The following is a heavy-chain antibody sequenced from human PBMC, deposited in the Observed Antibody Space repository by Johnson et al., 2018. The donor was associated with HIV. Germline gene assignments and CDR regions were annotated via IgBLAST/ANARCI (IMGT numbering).Heavy chain of an antibody. D-gene: IGHD3-10*01. J-gene: IGHJ3*02. CDR3: ATELLRTEHDAFDI. CDR2: INSNGTST. CDR1: GFTFDDYA. V-gene: IGHV3-74*02. Sequence: VQLVESGGGLVQPGRSLRLSCAPSGFTFDDYAMHWVRQAPGKGLVWVSRINSNGTSTNYADSVKGRFTISRDNSKNTLYLQMNSLRAEDTAVYYCATELLRTEHDAFDIWGQGTMVTVSS.